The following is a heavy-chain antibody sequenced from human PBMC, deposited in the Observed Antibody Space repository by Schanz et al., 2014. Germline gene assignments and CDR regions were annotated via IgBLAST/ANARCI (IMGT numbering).Heavy chain of an antibody. Sequence: EVQLLESGGGLVQPGGSLRLSCAASGFTFSSYAMSWVRQAPGKGLEWVSAISGGGGTTYYADSVKSRFTISRDNSRNTLYLQMNSLRAEDTAVYFCAKDLGVDCGDGCFNWYFDLWGRGTLXTVSS. J-gene: IGHJ2*01. CDR1: GFTFSSYA. D-gene: IGHD2-21*02. CDR2: ISGGGGTT. V-gene: IGHV3-23*01. CDR3: AKDLGVDCGDGCFNWYFDL.